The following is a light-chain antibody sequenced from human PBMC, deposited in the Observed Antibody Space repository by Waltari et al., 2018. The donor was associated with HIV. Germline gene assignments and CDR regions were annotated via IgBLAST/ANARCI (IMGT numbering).Light chain of an antibody. V-gene: IGLV3-10*01. CDR3: YSTDISGYSRV. CDR1: ALPKKF. CDR2: EDK. Sequence: SYELTQPPSVSVSPGQTARITCSGDALPKKFAYWYQQKAGQAPALVLYEDKKRPSGIPERFSGSRSGTLATLSIRGAQVEDEADYYCYSTDISGYSRVFGGGTKVTVL. J-gene: IGLJ2*01.